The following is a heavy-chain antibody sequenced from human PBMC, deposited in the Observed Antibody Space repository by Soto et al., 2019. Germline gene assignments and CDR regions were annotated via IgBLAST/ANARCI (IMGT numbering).Heavy chain of an antibody. Sequence: WGPLRVSCAAPGFTFSSYSRNLVRQAPGKGLEWVSYISSSSSTIYYADSVKGRVTISRDTAKNTLYLQMNSLRAEDTAVYYCAREIVTTGEYYFDSWGLGTLVTVSS. D-gene: IGHD1-1*01. CDR3: AREIVTTGEYYFDS. J-gene: IGHJ4*02. V-gene: IGHV3-48*04. CDR1: GFTFSSYS. CDR2: ISSSSSTI.